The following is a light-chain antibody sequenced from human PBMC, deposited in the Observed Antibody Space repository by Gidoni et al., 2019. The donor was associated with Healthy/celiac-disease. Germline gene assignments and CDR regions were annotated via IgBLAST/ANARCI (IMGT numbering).Light chain of an antibody. CDR1: QSVLYSSNNKNY. CDR3: QQYYSTPTWT. Sequence: DIVMNQAPESRAVSLGERATINCKSSQSVLYSSNNKNYLSWYQQKPGQPPKLLIYWAPTRDSGVPDRFSGSGSGTDFTLPISSLQAEDVAVYYCQQYYSTPTWTFXXXTKVEIK. V-gene: IGKV4-1*01. CDR2: WAP. J-gene: IGKJ1*01.